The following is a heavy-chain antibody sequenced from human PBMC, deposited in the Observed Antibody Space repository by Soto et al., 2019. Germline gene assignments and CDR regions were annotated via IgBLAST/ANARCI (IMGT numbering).Heavy chain of an antibody. CDR3: ARDRVGVSSIWFXS. D-gene: IGHD1-26*01. Sequence: SETLSLTCTVSGGSISSYYWSWIRQPPGKGLEWIGYIYYSGSTNYNTNYNPSLKSRVTTSVDTSKNQFSLKVTSVTAADTAVYYCARDRVGVSSIWFXSWGRGTLVTVSS. CDR1: GGSISSYY. J-gene: IGHJ5*01. V-gene: IGHV4-59*01. CDR2: IYYSGSTNYNT.